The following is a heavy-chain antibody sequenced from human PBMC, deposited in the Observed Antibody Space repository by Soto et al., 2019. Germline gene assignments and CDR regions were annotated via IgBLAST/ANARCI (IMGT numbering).Heavy chain of an antibody. J-gene: IGHJ6*02. Sequence: ASVKVSCKASGYTFTSYDINWVRQATGQGLEWMGWMNPNSGNTGYAQKFQGRVTMTRNTSISTAYMELSSLRSEDTAVYYCARGIAAANSHGYYGMDVWGQGTTVTVSS. CDR1: GYTFTSYD. CDR3: ARGIAAANSHGYYGMDV. V-gene: IGHV1-8*01. D-gene: IGHD6-13*01. CDR2: MNPNSGNT.